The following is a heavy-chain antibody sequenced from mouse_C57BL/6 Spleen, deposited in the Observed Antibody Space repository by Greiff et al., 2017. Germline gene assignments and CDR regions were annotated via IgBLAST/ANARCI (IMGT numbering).Heavy chain of an antibody. V-gene: IGHV1-15*01. J-gene: IGHJ3*01. Sequence: VQLQQSGAELVRPGASVTLSCKASGYTFTDYEMHWVKQTPVHGLEWIGAIDPETGGTAYNQKFKGKAILTADKSSSTAYMELRSLTSEDSAVYYCTISLLLAYWGKGTLVTVSA. CDR1: GYTFTDYE. CDR3: TISLLLAY. CDR2: IDPETGGT. D-gene: IGHD1-1*01.